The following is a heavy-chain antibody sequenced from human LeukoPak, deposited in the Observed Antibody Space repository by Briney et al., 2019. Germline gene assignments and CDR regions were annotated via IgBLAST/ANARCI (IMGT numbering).Heavy chain of an antibody. D-gene: IGHD3-10*01. CDR1: GFTFSSYA. V-gene: IGHV3-30*04. J-gene: IGHJ4*02. CDR3: AKGFRGGYYFDY. CDR2: ISYDGSNK. Sequence: GGSLRLSCAASGFTFSSYAMHWVRQAPGKGLEWVAVISYDGSNKYYADSVKGRFTISRDNSKNTLYLQMNSLRAEDTAVYYCAKGFRGGYYFDYWGQGTLVTVSS.